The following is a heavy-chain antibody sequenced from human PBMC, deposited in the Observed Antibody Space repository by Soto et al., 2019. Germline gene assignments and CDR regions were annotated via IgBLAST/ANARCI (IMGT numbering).Heavy chain of an antibody. CDR1: GGTFSNYG. CDR2: IIPFFGTT. J-gene: IGHJ5*02. D-gene: IGHD1-1*01. V-gene: IGHV1-69*01. CDR3: ARAAQTRNDWNDLENWFDP. Sequence: QVQLVQSGAEVKKPGSSVKVSCKASGGTFSNYGVSWVRQAPGHGLEWMGGIIPFFGTTNYAQKFQGRLTITADESTGTAYMELNRLMPANTAVYFCARAAQTRNDWNDLENWFDPWGQGTLVTVSS.